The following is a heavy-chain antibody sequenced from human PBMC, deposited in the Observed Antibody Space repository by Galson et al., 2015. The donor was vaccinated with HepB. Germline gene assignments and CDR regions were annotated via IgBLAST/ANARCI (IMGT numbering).Heavy chain of an antibody. J-gene: IGHJ4*02. D-gene: IGHD3-10*01. V-gene: IGHV3-23*01. CDR3: AKGGVWFRELFSDY. Sequence: LRLSCAASGFTFSSYAMSWVRQAPGKGLEWVSAISGSGGSTYYADSVKGRFTISRDNSKNTLYLQMNSLRAEDTAVYYCAKGGVWFRELFSDYWGQGTLVTVSS. CDR2: ISGSGGST. CDR1: GFTFSSYA.